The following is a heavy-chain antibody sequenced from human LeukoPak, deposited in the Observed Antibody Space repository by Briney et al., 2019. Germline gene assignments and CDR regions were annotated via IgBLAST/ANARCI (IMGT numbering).Heavy chain of an antibody. CDR2: ISGSGGST. J-gene: IGHJ4*02. Sequence: GGSLRLSCAASGFTFSSYAMSWVRQAPGKGLEWVSAISGSGGSTYYADSVKGRFTISRDNSKNTLYLQMNSLRAEDTAVYYCAKEKGYYYDSSVLLGYWGQGTLVTVSS. D-gene: IGHD3-22*01. CDR1: GFTFSSYA. CDR3: AKEKGYYYDSSVLLGY. V-gene: IGHV3-23*01.